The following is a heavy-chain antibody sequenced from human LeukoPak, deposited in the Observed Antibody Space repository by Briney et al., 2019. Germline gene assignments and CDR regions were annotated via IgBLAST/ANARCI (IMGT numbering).Heavy chain of an antibody. Sequence: SQTLSLTCAICGDSVSSKSASLNWIRQSPSRGLEWLVRTYSRSKWFNDYAVSVKSRITINPDTSKSQFSLHLSSVTPDDTAVYYCARGTGSLDYWGQGTLVTVSS. J-gene: IGHJ4*02. CDR3: ARGTGSLDY. D-gene: IGHD1-26*01. CDR1: GDSVSSKSAS. CDR2: TYSRSKWFN. V-gene: IGHV6-1*01.